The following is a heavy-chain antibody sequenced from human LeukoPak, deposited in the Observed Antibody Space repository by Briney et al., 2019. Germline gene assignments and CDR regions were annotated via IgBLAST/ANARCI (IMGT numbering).Heavy chain of an antibody. CDR3: AAHYGDFRDFYFEY. V-gene: IGHV3-21*01. D-gene: IGHD4-17*01. CDR1: GFTCGKYD. J-gene: IGHJ4*02. Sequence: GGSLRVSCTVSGFTCGKYDRNWVGRAQGKGLEWVSSITTSSGYIWYADSLRGRFTVSRDNGKRSLDLQLNSLGAEATAVYYCAAHYGDFRDFYFEYWGRGTLVTVSS. CDR2: ITTSSGYI.